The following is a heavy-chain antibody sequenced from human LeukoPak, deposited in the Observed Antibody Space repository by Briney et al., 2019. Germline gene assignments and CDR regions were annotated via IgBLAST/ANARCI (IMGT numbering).Heavy chain of an antibody. V-gene: IGHV3-11*01. D-gene: IGHD3-22*01. CDR3: AREAHYYDSSGYYKFDY. J-gene: IGHJ4*02. CDR1: GFTFSDYY. CDR2: ISSSGSTI. Sequence: GGSLRLSCAASGFTFSDYYMSWIRQAPGKGLEWVSYISSSGSTIYYADSVKGRFTISRDNAKNSLYLQMNSLRAEDTAVYYCAREAHYYDSSGYYKFDYWGQGTLVTVSS.